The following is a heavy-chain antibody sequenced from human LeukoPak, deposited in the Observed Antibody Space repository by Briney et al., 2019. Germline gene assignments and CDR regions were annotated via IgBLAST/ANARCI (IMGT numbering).Heavy chain of an antibody. J-gene: IGHJ6*02. D-gene: IGHD2-21*02. CDR1: GGTFSSYA. Sequence: GASVKVSCKASGGTFSSYAISWVRQAPGQGLEWMGRIIPILGIANYAQKFQGRVTMTRNTSISTAYMELSSLRSEDTAVYYCAITYCGGDCYSPYYYGMDVWGQGTTVTVSS. CDR3: AITYCGGDCYSPYYYGMDV. V-gene: IGHV1-69*04. CDR2: IIPILGIA.